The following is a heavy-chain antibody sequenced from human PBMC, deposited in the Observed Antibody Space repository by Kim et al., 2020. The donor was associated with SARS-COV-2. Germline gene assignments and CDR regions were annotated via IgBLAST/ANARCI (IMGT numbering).Heavy chain of an antibody. Sequence: GGSLRLSCAASGFTFSDYYMSWIRQAPGKGLEWVSYISSSSSYTNYADSVKGRFTISRDNAKNSLYLQMNSLRAEDTAVYYCARESTGSATYDFDYWGQGTLVTVSS. D-gene: IGHD2-2*01. CDR2: ISSSSSYT. CDR1: GFTFSDYY. V-gene: IGHV3-11*05. CDR3: ARESTGSATYDFDY. J-gene: IGHJ4*02.